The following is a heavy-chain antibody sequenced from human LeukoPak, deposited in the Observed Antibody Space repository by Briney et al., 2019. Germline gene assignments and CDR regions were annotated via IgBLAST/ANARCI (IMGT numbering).Heavy chain of an antibody. V-gene: IGHV1-3*03. J-gene: IGHJ5*02. CDR3: ARGIAAADWFDP. CDR1: GYTLTSYA. D-gene: IGHD6-13*01. CDR2: INAGNGNT. Sequence: GASANVSCTASGYTLTSYAMHSVRQAPGQRLEWMGWINAGNGNTKYSQEFQGRVTITRDTSASTAYMELSSLRSEDMAVYYCARGIAAADWFDPWDQGTLVTVSS.